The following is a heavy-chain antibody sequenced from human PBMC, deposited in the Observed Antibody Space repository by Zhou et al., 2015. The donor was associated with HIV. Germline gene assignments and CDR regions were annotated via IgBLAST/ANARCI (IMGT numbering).Heavy chain of an antibody. V-gene: IGHV1-69*02. D-gene: IGHD6-13*01. CDR2: IIPILGIA. CDR1: GGTFSSYT. J-gene: IGHJ4*02. Sequence: QVQLVQSGAEVKKPGSSVKVSCKASGGTFSSYTISWVRQAPGQGLEWMGRIIPILGIANYAQKFQGRVTITADKSTSTAYMELSSLRSEDTAVYYCAPDSSSSPYYFDYWGQGTLVTVSS. CDR3: APDSSSSPYYFDY.